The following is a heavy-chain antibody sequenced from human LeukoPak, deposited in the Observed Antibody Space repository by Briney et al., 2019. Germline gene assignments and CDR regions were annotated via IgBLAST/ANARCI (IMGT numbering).Heavy chain of an antibody. D-gene: IGHD3-3*01. CDR1: GASISSGDHY. J-gene: IGHJ4*02. CDR3: ARGVNSITIFDF. V-gene: IGHV4-30-4*08. Sequence: PSETLSFTCAVSGASISSGDHYWAWIRQPPGEGLEWIGYIYYTGSTSYNPSLTSRVTISIDASKNQFSLKLSSVTAADTAVYYCARGVNSITIFDFWGQGTLVTVSS. CDR2: IYYTGST.